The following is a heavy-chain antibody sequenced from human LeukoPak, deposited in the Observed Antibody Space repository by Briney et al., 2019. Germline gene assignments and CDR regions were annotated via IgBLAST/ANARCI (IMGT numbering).Heavy chain of an antibody. Sequence: ASVKVSCKASGYTFTGYYMHWVRQAPGQGLEWMGWINPNSGGTNYAQKFQGRVTMTRDTSISTAYMELSRLRSDDTVVYYCARVGLAYCGGDCYPFDYWGQGTLVTVSS. V-gene: IGHV1-2*02. CDR3: ARVGLAYCGGDCYPFDY. CDR1: GYTFTGYY. J-gene: IGHJ4*02. D-gene: IGHD2-21*02. CDR2: INPNSGGT.